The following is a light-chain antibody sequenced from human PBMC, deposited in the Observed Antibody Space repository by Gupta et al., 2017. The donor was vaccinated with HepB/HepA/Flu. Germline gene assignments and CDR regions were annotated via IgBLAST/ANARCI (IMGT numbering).Light chain of an antibody. CDR1: QGISSY. V-gene: IGKV1-8*01. CDR2: AAS. J-gene: IGKJ4*01. Sequence: AIRLTQSPSSFSASTGDRVTITCRASQGISSYLAWYQQKPGKAPKLLIYAASTLQGGVPSRFSGSGSGTDFTLTISCLQSEDVATDDCQQDYSYPLTFGGGTKVEIK. CDR3: QQDYSYPLT.